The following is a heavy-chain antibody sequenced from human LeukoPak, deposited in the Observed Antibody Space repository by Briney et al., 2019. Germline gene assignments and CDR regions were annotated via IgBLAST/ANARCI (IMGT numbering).Heavy chain of an antibody. Sequence: SQTLSLTCAISGDSVSSNSAAWNWIRQSPSRGLEWLGRTYYRSKWYNDYAVSVKSRITINPDTSKNQFSLQLNSVTPEDTAVYYCARSDSGSYYHLYYFDYWGQGTLVTVSS. CDR2: TYYRSKWYN. CDR3: ARSDSGSYYHLYYFDY. D-gene: IGHD1-26*01. J-gene: IGHJ4*02. V-gene: IGHV6-1*01. CDR1: GDSVSSNSAA.